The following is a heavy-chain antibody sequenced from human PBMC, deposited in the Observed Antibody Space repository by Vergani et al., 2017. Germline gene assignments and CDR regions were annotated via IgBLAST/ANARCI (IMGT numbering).Heavy chain of an antibody. J-gene: IGHJ6*02. CDR3: AKDGMTYSSSWHVFYYYGMDV. CDR2: ISWNSGSI. D-gene: IGHD6-13*01. Sequence: EVQLVESGGGLVQPGRSLRLSCAASGFTFDDYAMHWVRQAPGKGLEWVSGISWNSGSIGYADSVKGRFTISRDNSKNTLYLQMNSLRAEDTAVYYCAKDGMTYSSSWHVFYYYGMDVWGQGTTVTVSS. V-gene: IGHV3-9*01. CDR1: GFTFDDYA.